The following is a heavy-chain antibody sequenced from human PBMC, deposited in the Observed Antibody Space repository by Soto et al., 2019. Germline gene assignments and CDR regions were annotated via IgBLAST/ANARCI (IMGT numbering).Heavy chain of an antibody. CDR2: IYLGGSA. CDR3: TRGKWFPRGYGMDV. CDR1: GVSVTSDY. D-gene: IGHD3-22*01. Sequence: QVQLQESGPGLVKPSETLSLTCTVSGVSVTSDYWSWIRQPPGKRLEYIGFIYLGGSANYNPSLESRVTISPDKSKNQLSLRLTSVTAADTAVYYCTRGKWFPRGYGMDVWGRGTTVTVS. V-gene: IGHV4-59*02. J-gene: IGHJ6*02.